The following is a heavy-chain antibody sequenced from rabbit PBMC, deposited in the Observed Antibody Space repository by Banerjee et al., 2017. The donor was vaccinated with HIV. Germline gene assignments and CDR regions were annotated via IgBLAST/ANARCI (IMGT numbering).Heavy chain of an antibody. J-gene: IGHJ4*01. CDR2: IGTGTTNT. CDR1: GFSFSSSYW. CDR3: ARGSNLIDRLNL. D-gene: IGHD1-1*01. V-gene: IGHV1S40*01. Sequence: QSLEESGGDLVKPGASLTLTCTASGFSFSSSYWICWVRQAPGKGLEWIACIGTGTTNTWYATWAKGRFTISKTSSTTVTLQMTSLTVADTAMYFCARGSNLIDRLNLWGPGTLVTVS.